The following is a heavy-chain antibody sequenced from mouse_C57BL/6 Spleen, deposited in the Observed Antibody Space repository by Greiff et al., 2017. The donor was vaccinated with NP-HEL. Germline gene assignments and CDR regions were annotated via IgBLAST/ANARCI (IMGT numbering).Heavy chain of an antibody. V-gene: IGHV5-4*01. CDR1: GFTFSSYA. D-gene: IGHD1-1*01. J-gene: IGHJ3*01. Sequence: EVKLVESGGGLVKPGGSLKLSCAASGFTFSSYAMSWVRQTPEKRLEWVATISDGGSYTYYPDNVKGRFTISRDNAKNNLYLQMSHLKSEDTAMYYCARDDSYYYGSPFAYWGQGTLVTVSA. CDR3: ARDDSYYYGSPFAY. CDR2: ISDGGSYT.